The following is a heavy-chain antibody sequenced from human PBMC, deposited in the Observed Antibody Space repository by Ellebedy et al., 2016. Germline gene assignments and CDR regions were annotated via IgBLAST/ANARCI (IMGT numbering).Heavy chain of an antibody. D-gene: IGHD4-23*01. Sequence: GGSLRLSCAASGFTFADYGMSWVRQAPGKGLEWVSSINWDGGSTGYADSVKGRFIISRDNAKNSLYMEMNSLRAEDTALYYCARDYGGYYGLFDYWGQGTLVTVSS. J-gene: IGHJ4*02. V-gene: IGHV3-20*04. CDR3: ARDYGGYYGLFDY. CDR1: GFTFADYG. CDR2: INWDGGST.